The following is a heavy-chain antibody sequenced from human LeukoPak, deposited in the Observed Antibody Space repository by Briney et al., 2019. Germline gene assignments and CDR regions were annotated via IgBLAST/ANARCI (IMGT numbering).Heavy chain of an antibody. CDR1: GGSISSGGYS. CDR2: MYHSGGT. CDR3: ARAAPYGSGRNWFDP. Sequence: PSETLSLPCAVSGGSISSGGYSWSWIRQPPGKGLEWIGYMYHSGGTYYNPSLKSRVTISVDRSKNQFSLELRSVTAADTAVYYCARAAPYGSGRNWFDPWGQGTLVTVSS. V-gene: IGHV4-30-2*01. J-gene: IGHJ5*02. D-gene: IGHD3-10*01.